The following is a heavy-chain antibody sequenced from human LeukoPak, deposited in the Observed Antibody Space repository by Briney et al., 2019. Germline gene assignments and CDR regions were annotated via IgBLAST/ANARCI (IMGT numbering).Heavy chain of an antibody. J-gene: IGHJ4*02. CDR1: GFTFDDYA. D-gene: IGHD5-12*01. Sequence: GGSLRLSCAASGFTFDDYAMHWVRQAPGKGLEWVSLISWDGGSTYYADSVKGRFTISRDNSKNSLYLQMNSLRAEDTALYYCAKFSQIRRSGGYDFDYWGQGTLVTVSS. CDR3: AKFSQIRRSGGYDFDY. CDR2: ISWDGGST. V-gene: IGHV3-43D*03.